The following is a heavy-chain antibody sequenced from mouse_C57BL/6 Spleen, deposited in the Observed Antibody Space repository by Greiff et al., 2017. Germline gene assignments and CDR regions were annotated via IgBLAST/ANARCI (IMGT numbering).Heavy chain of an antibody. CDR1: GFTFKDYY. J-gene: IGHJ4*01. D-gene: IGHD2-1*01. Sequence: VQLQQSGAELVKPGASVKLSCTASGFTFKDYYMHWVKQRTEQGLEWIGRIDPEGGVTNYAPKFQGKATITADTSSNTAYLQLSSLTSEDTAVYYWVRRGYYLDYAMDYWGQGTSVTVSS. CDR2: IDPEGGVT. V-gene: IGHV14-2*01. CDR3: VRRGYYLDYAMDY.